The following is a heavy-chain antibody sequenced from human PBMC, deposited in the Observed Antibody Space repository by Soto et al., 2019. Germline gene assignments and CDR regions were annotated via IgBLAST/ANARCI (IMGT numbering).Heavy chain of an antibody. Sequence: ASETLSLTCAVSGGTISSGGYSWSWIRQPPGKGLEWIGYIYHSGSTYYNPSLKSRVTISVDTSKNQFSLKLSSVTAADTAVYYCARDRVTTDGMDVWGQGTTVTVSS. CDR1: GGTISSGGYS. J-gene: IGHJ6*02. CDR2: IYHSGST. V-gene: IGHV4-30-2*05. D-gene: IGHD4-17*01. CDR3: ARDRVTTDGMDV.